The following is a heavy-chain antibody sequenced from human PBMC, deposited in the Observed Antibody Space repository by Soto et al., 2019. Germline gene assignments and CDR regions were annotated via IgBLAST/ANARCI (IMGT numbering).Heavy chain of an antibody. Sequence: QITLKESGPTLVKPTQTLTLTCTFSGFSLSSIGVGVGWIRQPPGKALEWLGILYWDDDKHYSPSLKSRISIAKDTSNDQVFLTLTHMDPVDTATYYCSLTIVVVPTAHDAFDVWGQVTMVTFSS. D-gene: IGHD2-2*01. V-gene: IGHV2-5*02. CDR1: GFSLSSIGVG. CDR2: LYWDDDK. CDR3: SLTIVVVPTAHDAFDV. J-gene: IGHJ3*01.